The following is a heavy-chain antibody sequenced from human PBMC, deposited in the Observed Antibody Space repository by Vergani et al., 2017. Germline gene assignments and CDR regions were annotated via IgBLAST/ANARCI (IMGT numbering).Heavy chain of an antibody. D-gene: IGHD3-3*01. CDR2: IIPIFGTA. CDR3: ARGGTTYYDFWSGYYKVWFDP. CDR1: GGTFSSYA. V-gene: IGHV1-69*06. J-gene: IGHJ5*02. Sequence: QVQLVQSGAEVKKPGSSVKVSCKASGGTFSSYAISWVRQAPGQGLEWMGGIIPIFGTANYAQKFQGRVTMTRDTSISTAYMELSRLRSEDTAVYYCARGGTTYYDFWSGYYKVWFDPWGQGTLVTVSS.